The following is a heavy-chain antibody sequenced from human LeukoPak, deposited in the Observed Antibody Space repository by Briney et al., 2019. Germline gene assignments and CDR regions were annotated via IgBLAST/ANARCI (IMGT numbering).Heavy chain of an antibody. V-gene: IGHV3-15*01. CDR2: IKTKTNGGTT. J-gene: IGHJ3*02. CDR3: ARDLELVISGLSAFDI. D-gene: IGHD3-22*01. Sequence: GGSLRLSCAASGFTFSYAWMSWVRQAPGKGLEWVGRIKTKTNGGTTDYVAPVKGRFTISRDDSKNTLYLQMNSLKTEDTAVYYCARDLELVISGLSAFDIWGQGTMVTVSS. CDR1: GFTFSYAW.